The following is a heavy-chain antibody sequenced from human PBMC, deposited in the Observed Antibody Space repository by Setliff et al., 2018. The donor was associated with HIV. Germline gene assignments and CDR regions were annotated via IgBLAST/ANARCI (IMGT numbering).Heavy chain of an antibody. D-gene: IGHD3-3*01. V-gene: IGHV3-15*01. J-gene: IGHJ4*02. CDR1: GFTFSNAW. CDR2: IKSKTHGGTR. CDR3: TTGAFQVGDFWSGYYTAFFDS. Sequence: GGSLRLSCAASGFTFSNAWMSWVRQAPGKGLEWVGRIKSKTHGGTRDYAASVKGRFSISRDDAKTTVYLQMNSLKTEDTALYYCTTGAFQVGDFWSGYYTAFFDSWGQGTRGTVS.